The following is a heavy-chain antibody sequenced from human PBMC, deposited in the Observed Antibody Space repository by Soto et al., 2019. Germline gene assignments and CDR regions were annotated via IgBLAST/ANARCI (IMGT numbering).Heavy chain of an antibody. D-gene: IGHD3-22*01. CDR3: ARKGYYDSSGYQGYFDY. J-gene: IGHJ4*02. CDR1: GFSLSNARMG. V-gene: IGHV2-26*01. Sequence: SGPTLVNPTETLTLTCTVSGFSLSNARMGVSWIRQPPGKALEWLAHIFSNDEKSYSTSLKSRLTISKDTSKSQVVLTMTNMDHVDTATYYCARKGYYDSSGYQGYFDYWGQGTLVTVSS. CDR2: IFSNDEK.